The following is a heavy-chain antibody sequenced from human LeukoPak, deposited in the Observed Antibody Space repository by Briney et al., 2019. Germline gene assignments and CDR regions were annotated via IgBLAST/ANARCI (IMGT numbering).Heavy chain of an antibody. V-gene: IGHV4-61*01. CDR3: ARRRGYSYGA. J-gene: IGHJ4*02. D-gene: IGHD5-18*01. CDR2: IYYSGST. CDR1: GYSISSGYY. Sequence: PSETLSLTCTVSGYSISSGYYWGWIRQPPGKGLEWIGYIYYSGSTNYNPSLKSRVTISVDTSKNQFSLKLSSVTAADTAVYYCARRRGYSYGAWGQGTLVTVSS.